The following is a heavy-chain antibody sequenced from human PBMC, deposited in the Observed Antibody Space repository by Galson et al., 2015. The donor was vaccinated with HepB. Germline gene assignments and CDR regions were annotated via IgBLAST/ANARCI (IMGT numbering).Heavy chain of an antibody. V-gene: IGHV4-38-2*02. CDR3: ARSQEDIVVVVAATPFDY. CDR1: GYSISSGYY. CDR2: IYHSGST. J-gene: IGHJ4*02. D-gene: IGHD2-15*01. Sequence: ETLSLTCTVSGYSISSGYYWGWIRQPPGKGLEWIGSIYHSGSTYYNPSLKSRVTISVDTSKNQFSLKLSSVTAADTAVYYCARSQEDIVVVVAATPFDYWGQGTLVTVSS.